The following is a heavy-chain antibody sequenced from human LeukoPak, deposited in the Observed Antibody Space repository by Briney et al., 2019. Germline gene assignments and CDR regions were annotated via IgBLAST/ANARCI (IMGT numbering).Heavy chain of an antibody. V-gene: IGHV3-74*01. CDR3: ARDPSGTLFDF. Sequence: QPGGSLRLSCAASGFTFSNYWMHWVRQAPGKGLVWVSRINSDGSSTTYADSVKGRFTISRDNAKNSLYLRMNSLRAEDTAVYYCARDPSGTLFDFWGQGALVTVSS. CDR1: GFTFSNYW. CDR2: INSDGSST. D-gene: IGHD1-26*01. J-gene: IGHJ4*02.